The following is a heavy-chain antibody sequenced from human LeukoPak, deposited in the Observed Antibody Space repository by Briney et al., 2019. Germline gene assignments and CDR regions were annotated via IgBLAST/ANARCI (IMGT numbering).Heavy chain of an antibody. J-gene: IGHJ4*02. Sequence: ASVKVSCKASGYNLPSHGISWVRQAPGQGLEWMGWISVDIGNTNYAQRLQGRVTMTTDTSTTTAYMELTSLTSDDTAVYYCARDRSGYCGGTSCLLFDYWGQGTLVTVSS. CDR3: ARDRSGYCGGTSCLLFDY. CDR1: GYNLPSHG. V-gene: IGHV1-18*01. D-gene: IGHD2-15*01. CDR2: ISVDIGNT.